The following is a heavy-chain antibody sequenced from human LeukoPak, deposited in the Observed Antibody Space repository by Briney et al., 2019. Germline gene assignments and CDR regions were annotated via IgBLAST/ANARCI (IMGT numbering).Heavy chain of an antibody. D-gene: IGHD6-6*01. J-gene: IGHJ5*02. Sequence: ASVKVSCKASGYTFTGYYMHWVRQAPGQGLEWMGWINPNSGGTNYAQKFQGRVTMTRDTSISTAYMELSRLRSDDTAVYYCARGPFQDSSSPWFDPWGQGTLVTVSS. CDR1: GYTFTGYY. CDR3: ARGPFQDSSSPWFDP. V-gene: IGHV1-2*02. CDR2: INPNSGGT.